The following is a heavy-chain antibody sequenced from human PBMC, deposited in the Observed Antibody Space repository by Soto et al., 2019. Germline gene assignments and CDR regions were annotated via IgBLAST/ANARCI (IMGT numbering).Heavy chain of an antibody. Sequence: ASVKVSCKASGYTFTGYYMHWVRQAPGQGLEWMGWINPNSGGTNYAQKFQGWVTMTRDTSISTAYMELSRLRSDDTAVYYCARAQPPAGTDNWFDHWGHGSLVTVSS. CDR1: GYTFTGYY. V-gene: IGHV1-2*04. CDR3: ARAQPPAGTDNWFDH. D-gene: IGHD6-13*01. J-gene: IGHJ5*02. CDR2: INPNSGGT.